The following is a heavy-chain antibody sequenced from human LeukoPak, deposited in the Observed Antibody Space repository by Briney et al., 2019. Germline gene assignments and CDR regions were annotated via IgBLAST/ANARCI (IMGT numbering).Heavy chain of an antibody. V-gene: IGHV4-34*01. J-gene: IGHJ4*02. CDR3: ARGTDPTVTTGEVDY. CDR1: GGSFSGYY. D-gene: IGHD4-17*01. CDR2: INHSGST. Sequence: PSETLSLTCAVYGGSFSGYYWSWIRQPPGKGLEWFGEINHSGSTNYNPSLKSRVTISVDTSKNQFSLKLSSVTAADTAVYYCARGTDPTVTTGEVDYWGQGTLVTVSS.